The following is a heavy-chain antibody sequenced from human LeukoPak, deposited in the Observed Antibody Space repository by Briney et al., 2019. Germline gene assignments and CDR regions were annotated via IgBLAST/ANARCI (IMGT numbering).Heavy chain of an antibody. CDR2: INHRGST. V-gene: IGHV4-34*01. CDR3: ARQKTHYYDSSGYYDY. Sequence: SETLSLTCDVYGGSFSGGSFSGYYWSWIRQPPGKGLEWIGEINHRGSTNYNPSLKSRVTMSVDTSKNQFSLKVSSVTAADTAVYHCARQKTHYYDSSGYYDYWGQGTLVTVSS. J-gene: IGHJ4*02. D-gene: IGHD3-22*01. CDR1: GGSFSGGSFSGYY.